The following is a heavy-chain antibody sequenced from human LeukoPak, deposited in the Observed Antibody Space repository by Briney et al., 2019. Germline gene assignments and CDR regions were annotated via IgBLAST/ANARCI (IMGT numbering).Heavy chain of an antibody. J-gene: IGHJ4*02. V-gene: IGHV4-30-4*01. CDR1: GGSFSSGSKY. CDR2: SSNSWSI. CDR3: ARGGGIYYDSSGYPSWDY. Sequence: ARTLSLTCTVSGGSFSSGSKYWGCHGQPPGMGLESIGYSSNSWSIYDDPSLMCRVTISVDTSKNQFSLKLSSVTAADTAVYSCARGGGIYYDSSGYPSWDYWGQGTLVTVSS. D-gene: IGHD3-22*01.